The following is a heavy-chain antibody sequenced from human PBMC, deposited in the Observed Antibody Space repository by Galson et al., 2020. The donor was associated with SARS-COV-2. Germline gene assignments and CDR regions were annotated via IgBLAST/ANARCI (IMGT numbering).Heavy chain of an antibody. J-gene: IGHJ4*02. CDR1: GGSITRNNCF. Sequence: ASETLSLTCTVSGGSITRNNCFWAWIRQPPGTGLEWIGSIHYGGTTYYNPSLKSRVTISMDTSKNQFSLHLTSVTAADTAVYYCSKDQGYGSRGSVVDPFDHWGQGILVTVSS. CDR3: SKDQGYGSRGSVVDPFDH. V-gene: IGHV4-39*07. D-gene: IGHD6-13*01. CDR2: IHYGGTT.